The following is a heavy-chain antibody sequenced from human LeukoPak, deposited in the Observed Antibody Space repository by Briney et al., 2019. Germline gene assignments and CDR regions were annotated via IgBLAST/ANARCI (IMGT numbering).Heavy chain of an antibody. J-gene: IGHJ5*02. CDR1: GGSISSYY. CDR2: MYYRGST. D-gene: IGHD2-2*03. V-gene: IGHV4-59*08. Sequence: SETLSLTCTVSGGSISSYYWTWLRQPPGKGLEWIGYMYYRGSTKYNPSLKSRVTMSVDTSQHRFSLKLSSVTAADTAVYYCARHRGYCSSTSCSYNWFDPWGQGTLVTVSS. CDR3: ARHRGYCSSTSCSYNWFDP.